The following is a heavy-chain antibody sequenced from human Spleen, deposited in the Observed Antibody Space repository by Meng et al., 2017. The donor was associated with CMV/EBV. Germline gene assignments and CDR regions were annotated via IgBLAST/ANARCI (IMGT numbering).Heavy chain of an antibody. D-gene: IGHD3-10*01. V-gene: IGHV3-23*03. CDR2: IYSGGSSI. Sequence: GGSLRLSCAASGFTFGTYAMTWVRQAPGKGLEWVSLIYSGGSSIYYADSVKGRFTISRDNSKNTLYLQMNSLRAEDTAVYYCALTMVRGVIEVFDYWGQGTLVTVSS. J-gene: IGHJ4*02. CDR1: GFTFGTYA. CDR3: ALTMVRGVIEVFDY.